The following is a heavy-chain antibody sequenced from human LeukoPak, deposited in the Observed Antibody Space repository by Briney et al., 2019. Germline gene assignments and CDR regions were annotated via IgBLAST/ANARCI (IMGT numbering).Heavy chain of an antibody. CDR3: AKVPYAYYYDSSWGDAFDI. CDR2: ISYDGSNK. CDR1: GFTFSSYG. Sequence: GGSLRLSCAASGFTFSSYGMHWVRQAPGKGLEWVAVISYDGSNKYYADSVKGRFTISRDNSKNTLYLQMNSLRAEDTAVYYCAKVPYAYYYDSSWGDAFDIWGQGTMVTVSS. V-gene: IGHV3-30*18. J-gene: IGHJ3*02. D-gene: IGHD3-22*01.